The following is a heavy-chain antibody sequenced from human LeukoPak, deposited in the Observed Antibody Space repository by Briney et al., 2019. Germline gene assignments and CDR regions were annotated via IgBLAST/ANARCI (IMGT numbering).Heavy chain of an antibody. Sequence: GGSLRLSCAVSGAAFSILAMHWVRQCPGKGLEFVSAIGGDGATTHYADSVRGRFTISRDNSKNTVHLQMGSLRPEDVAVYYCATGYNYYYDYWGQGTLVSVSS. CDR3: ATGYNYYYDY. D-gene: IGHD5-18*01. V-gene: IGHV3-64*02. J-gene: IGHJ4*02. CDR2: IGGDGATT. CDR1: GAAFSILA.